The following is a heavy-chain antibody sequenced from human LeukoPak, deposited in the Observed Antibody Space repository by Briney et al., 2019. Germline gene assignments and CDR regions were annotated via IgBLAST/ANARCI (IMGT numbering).Heavy chain of an antibody. CDR1: GFTFSSYG. Sequence: PGRSLRLSCAASGFTFSSYGMHWVRQAPGKGLEWVAVIWYDGSNKYYADSVKGRFTISRDNSKNTLYLQMSGLRAEDTAVYHCVKEGITYIRGGNGMDVWGQGTTVTVSS. D-gene: IGHD3-10*01. CDR3: VKEGITYIRGGNGMDV. J-gene: IGHJ6*02. V-gene: IGHV3-33*06. CDR2: IWYDGSNK.